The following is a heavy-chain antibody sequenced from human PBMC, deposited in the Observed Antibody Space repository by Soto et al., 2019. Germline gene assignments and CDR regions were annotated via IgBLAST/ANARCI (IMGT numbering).Heavy chain of an antibody. D-gene: IGHD3-22*01. CDR2: IIPIFGTA. CDR3: ARALYYYDSSGYPHFDY. J-gene: IGHJ4*02. V-gene: IGHV1-69*13. CDR1: GGTFSSYA. Sequence: SVKVSCKASGGTFSSYAISWVRQAPGQGLEWMGGIIPIFGTANYAQKFQGRFTSTADESTSTAYMELSSLRSEDTAVYDCARALYYYDSSGYPHFDYWGQGTLGTSPQ.